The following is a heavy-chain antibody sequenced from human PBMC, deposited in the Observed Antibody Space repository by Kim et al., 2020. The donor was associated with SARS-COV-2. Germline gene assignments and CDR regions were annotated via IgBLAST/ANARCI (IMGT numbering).Heavy chain of an antibody. D-gene: IGHD3-22*01. CDR1: GYTFTSYD. V-gene: IGHV1-8*02. Sequence: ASVKVSCKASGYTFTSYDINWVRQATGQGLEWMGWMNPNSGNTGYAQKFQGRVTMTRNTSISTAYMELSSLRSEDTAVYYCARGLKGYYYDSSGYYSRDENAFDIWGQGTMVTVSS. J-gene: IGHJ3*02. CDR2: MNPNSGNT. CDR3: ARGLKGYYYDSSGYYSRDENAFDI.